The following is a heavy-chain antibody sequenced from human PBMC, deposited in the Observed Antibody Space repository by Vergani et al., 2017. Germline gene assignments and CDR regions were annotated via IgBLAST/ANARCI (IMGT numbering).Heavy chain of an antibody. V-gene: IGHV4-34*01. CDR3: ARDGGEYDKDALDV. Sequence: QVQLQQWGAGLLKPSETLSLTCAVHGGSFSGYYWSWIRQPPGKGLEWIGEINHSGSTNYNPSLKSRVTISVDASKKQFSLKLTSVTAADTAVYYCARDGGEYDKDALDVWGEGTKVTVTS. CDR2: INHSGST. J-gene: IGHJ3*01. CDR1: GGSFSGYY. D-gene: IGHD2-21*01.